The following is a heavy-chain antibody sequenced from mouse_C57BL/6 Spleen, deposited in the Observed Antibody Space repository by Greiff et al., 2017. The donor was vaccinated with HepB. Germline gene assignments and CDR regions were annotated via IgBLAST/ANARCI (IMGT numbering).Heavy chain of an antibody. D-gene: IGHD1-1*01. CDR1: GYTFTDYN. CDR3: ARRTTVPFAY. J-gene: IGHJ3*01. CDR2: INPNNGGT. Sequence: VQLKQSGPELVKPGASVKIPCKASGYTFTDYNMDWVKQSHGKSLEWIGDINPNNGGTIYNQKFKGKATLTVVKSSSTAYMELRSLTSEDTAVYYCARRTTVPFAYWGQGTLVTVSA. V-gene: IGHV1-18*01.